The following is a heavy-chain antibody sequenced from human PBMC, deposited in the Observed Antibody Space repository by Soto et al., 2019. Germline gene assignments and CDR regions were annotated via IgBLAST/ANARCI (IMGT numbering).Heavy chain of an antibody. D-gene: IGHD2-15*01. J-gene: IGHJ4*02. V-gene: IGHV3-21*01. CDR2: ISSGSSNI. Sequence: EVQLVESGGGLVKPGGSLTLSCAGSGFAFRSYNMNWVRQPPGKGLEWVASISSGSSNIYYADSVKGRFTISRDNAKDSLYLQMDSLRAEDSAVYYCASATVVAGTFDFWGQGNLLNVSS. CDR1: GFAFRSYN. CDR3: ASATVVAGTFDF.